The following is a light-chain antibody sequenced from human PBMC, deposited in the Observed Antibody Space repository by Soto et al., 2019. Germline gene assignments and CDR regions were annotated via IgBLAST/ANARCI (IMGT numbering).Light chain of an antibody. Sequence: EIVLTQSPATLSLSPGERATLSCRASQSVSSYLSWYQXKPVHXXXXXXXDASNRATGIPARFSGSGSGTEFTLTINSLQSEDFAVYYCQQYSIWRTFGQGTKV. J-gene: IGKJ1*01. CDR3: QQYSIWRT. CDR2: DAS. CDR1: QSVSSY. V-gene: IGKV3-11*01.